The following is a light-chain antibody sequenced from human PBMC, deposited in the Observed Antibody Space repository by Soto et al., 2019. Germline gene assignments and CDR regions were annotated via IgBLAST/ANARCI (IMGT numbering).Light chain of an antibody. Sequence: EIVMTQSPATLSVSPGERATLSCRASQSVSSNLAWYQQKPGQAPRLLIYGASTRATGIPARFSGSGSGTEFTLTISSLQSEDFAVYYCHQYNIWPPMAFGQGTKVEIK. CDR2: GAS. CDR3: HQYNIWPPMA. V-gene: IGKV3-15*01. CDR1: QSVSSN. J-gene: IGKJ1*01.